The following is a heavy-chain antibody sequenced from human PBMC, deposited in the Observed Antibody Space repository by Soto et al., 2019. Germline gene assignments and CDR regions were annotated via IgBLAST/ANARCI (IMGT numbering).Heavy chain of an antibody. J-gene: IGHJ4*02. CDR2: ITSDTNTI. Sequence: EVQLVESGGGLVQPGGSLRLTCVASGFPFSIYSMNWVRQAPGKGLEWSSYITSDTNTIKYADSVKGRFTISRDNAKNLVYLQMNSLRDEDKDVYFCARSVEGHFDYWGQGTVVTVSS. V-gene: IGHV3-48*02. CDR3: ARSVEGHFDY. D-gene: IGHD6-19*01. CDR1: GFPFSIYS.